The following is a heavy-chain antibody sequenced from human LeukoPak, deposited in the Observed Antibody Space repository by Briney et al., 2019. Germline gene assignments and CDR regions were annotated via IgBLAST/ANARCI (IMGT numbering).Heavy chain of an antibody. Sequence: SETLSLTCTVSGYSISSGYYWGWIRQPPGKGLEWIGSIYHSGSTYYNPSLKSRVTISVDTSKNQFSLKLSSVTAADTAVYYCARVERGYSHGYVDYWGQGTLVTVSS. D-gene: IGHD5-18*01. J-gene: IGHJ4*02. CDR1: GYSISSGYY. V-gene: IGHV4-38-2*02. CDR3: ARVERGYSHGYVDY. CDR2: IYHSGST.